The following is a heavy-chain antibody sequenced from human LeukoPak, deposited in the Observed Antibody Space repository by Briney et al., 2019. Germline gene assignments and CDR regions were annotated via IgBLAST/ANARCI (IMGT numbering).Heavy chain of an antibody. CDR3: TRDFYDYGDSGWFDP. V-gene: IGHV3-49*04. J-gene: IGHJ5*02. CDR1: GFTFGDYA. CDR2: IRSKAYGGTT. D-gene: IGHD4-17*01. Sequence: GRSLRLSYTASGFTFGDYAMSWVRQAPGKGLEWVGFIRSKAYGGTTEYAASVKGRFTISRDDSKSIAYLQMNSLKTEDTAVYYCTRDFYDYGDSGWFDPWGQGTLVTVSS.